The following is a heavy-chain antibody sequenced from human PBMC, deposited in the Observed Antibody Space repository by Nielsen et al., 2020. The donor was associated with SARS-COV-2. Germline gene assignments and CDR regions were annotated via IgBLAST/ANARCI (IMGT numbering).Heavy chain of an antibody. CDR2: TNAGNGNT. J-gene: IGHJ5*02. CDR3: ARGSIFGVVIP. CDR1: GYTFTSYA. D-gene: IGHD3-3*01. Sequence: ASVKVSCKASGYTFTSYAMHWVRQAPGQRLEWMGWTNAGNGNTKYSQKFQGRVTITRDTSASTAYMELSSLRSEDTAVYYCARGSIFGVVIPWGQGTLVTVSS. V-gene: IGHV1-3*01.